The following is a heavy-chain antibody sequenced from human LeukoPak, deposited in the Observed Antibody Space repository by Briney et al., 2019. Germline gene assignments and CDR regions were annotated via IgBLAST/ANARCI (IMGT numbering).Heavy chain of an antibody. Sequence: GGSLRLSCAASGFTFSSYWIHWVRQAPGKGLVWVSRINTDGSSTSYADSVKGRFTISRDNAKNTLYLQMNSLRAEDTAVYYCARESTVIAFDYWGQGTLVTVSS. CDR3: ARESTVIAFDY. CDR1: GFTFSSYW. J-gene: IGHJ4*02. CDR2: INTDGSST. D-gene: IGHD6-13*01. V-gene: IGHV3-74*01.